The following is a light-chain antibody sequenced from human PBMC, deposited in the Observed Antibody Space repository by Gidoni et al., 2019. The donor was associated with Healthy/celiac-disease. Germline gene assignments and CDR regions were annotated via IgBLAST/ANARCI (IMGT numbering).Light chain of an antibody. CDR2: GNS. Sequence: QSVLTQPPSVSGAPGQRVTISCTGSSSNIGAGYDVPWYQQLPGTATKLLISGNSNRPSGVPDRFSGSKSGTSASLAITGLQAEDEADYYCQSYDSSLSGSRVFGGGTKLTVL. CDR1: SSNIGAGYD. J-gene: IGLJ3*02. CDR3: QSYDSSLSGSRV. V-gene: IGLV1-40*01.